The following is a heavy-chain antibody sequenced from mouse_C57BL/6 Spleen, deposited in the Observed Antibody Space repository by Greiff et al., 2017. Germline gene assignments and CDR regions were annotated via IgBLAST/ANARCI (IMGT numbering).Heavy chain of an antibody. CDR2: INPNYGTT. CDR1: GHSFTDYN. D-gene: IGHD2-5*01. CDR3: ARADYSNPYYAMDY. Sequence: VQLQQSGPELVKPGASVKISCKASGHSFTDYNMNWVKQSNGKSLEWIGVINPNYGTTSYNQKFKGKATLTVDQSSSTAYMQLNSLTSEDSAVYYCARADYSNPYYAMDYWGQGTSVTVSS. J-gene: IGHJ4*01. V-gene: IGHV1-39*01.